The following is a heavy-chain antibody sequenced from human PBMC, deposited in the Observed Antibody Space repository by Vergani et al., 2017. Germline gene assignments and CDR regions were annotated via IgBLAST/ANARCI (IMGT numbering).Heavy chain of an antibody. V-gene: IGHV1-69*01. CDR2: IIPIFGTA. CDR3: AREGVAYCSSTSCYTNWLDP. J-gene: IGHJ5*02. CDR1: GGTFSSYA. D-gene: IGHD2-2*02. Sequence: QVQLVQSGAEVKKPGSSVKVSCKASGGTFSSYAISWVRQAPGQGLEWMGGIIPIFGTANYAQKFQGRVTITADESTSTAYMELSSLRSEDTAVYYCAREGVAYCSSTSCYTNWLDPWGQGTLVTVSS.